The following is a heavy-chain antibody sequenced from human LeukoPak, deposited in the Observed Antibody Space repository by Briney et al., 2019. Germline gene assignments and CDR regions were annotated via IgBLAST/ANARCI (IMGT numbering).Heavy chain of an antibody. J-gene: IGHJ4*02. CDR2: ISRSSSYI. D-gene: IGHD2-15*01. CDR3: ARGDSAFDY. V-gene: IGHV3-21*01. CDR1: GFTFSSYS. Sequence: PGGSLRLSCAASGFTFSSYSMNWVRQAPGKGLEWVSSISRSSSYIYYADSVKGRFTISRDNAKNSLYLQMNSLRAEDTAVYYCARGDSAFDYWGQGTLVTVSS.